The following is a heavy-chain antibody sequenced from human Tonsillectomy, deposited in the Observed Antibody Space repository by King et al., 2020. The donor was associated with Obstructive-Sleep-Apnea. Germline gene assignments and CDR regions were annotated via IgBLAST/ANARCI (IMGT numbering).Heavy chain of an antibody. J-gene: IGHJ6*02. Sequence: VQLVESGGGLVQPGGSLRLSCAASGFRFSSFWMSWVRQAPGKGLEWVANINQDGSEKYYGDSVRGRFTISRDNAKTLLYLQMNSLRVEDTAVYYCARDVEAVEYYYGMDVWGQGTTVTVSS. CDR3: ARDVEAVEYYYGMDV. CDR2: INQDGSEK. V-gene: IGHV3-7*01. D-gene: IGHD3-16*01. CDR1: GFRFSSFW.